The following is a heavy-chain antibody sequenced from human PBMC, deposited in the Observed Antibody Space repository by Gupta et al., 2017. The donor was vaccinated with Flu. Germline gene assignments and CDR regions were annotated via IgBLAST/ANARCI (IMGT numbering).Heavy chain of an antibody. D-gene: IGHD4-11*01. CDR1: GGTFGSHA. V-gene: IGHV1-69*01. CDR3: AIRDFGNYGSAFAL. CDR2: LIPSFGTP. Sequence: QGQLVQSGAEVQKPGSSAKVSCRPSGGTFGSHAINWVRQVPGQGLEWMGGLIPSFGTPNLARKFQGRLSITADVSTGTSYMDLSSLRSEDTATYYCAIRDFGNYGSAFALWGQGTLVTVSA. J-gene: IGHJ3*01.